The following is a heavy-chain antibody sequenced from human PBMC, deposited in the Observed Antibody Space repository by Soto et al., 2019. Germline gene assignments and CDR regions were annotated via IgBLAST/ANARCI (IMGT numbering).Heavy chain of an antibody. CDR1: IFTFSSFN. J-gene: IGHJ1*01. CDR3: ARDLDSSGWYSGYFQH. CDR2: ISSSGDSI. D-gene: IGHD6-19*01. V-gene: IGHV3-48*02. Sequence: EVQLVESGGGLVQPGGSLRLSCAASIFTFSSFNMNWVRQAPGKGLEWIGHISSSGDSIYYADSVKGRFAISRENAKKSLYLEMNSLRDDDSAVYYCARDLDSSGWYSGYFQHWGQGTLVTVSS.